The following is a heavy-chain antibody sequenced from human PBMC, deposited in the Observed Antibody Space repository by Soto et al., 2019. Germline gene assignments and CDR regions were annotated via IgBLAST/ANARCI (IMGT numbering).Heavy chain of an antibody. J-gene: IGHJ4*02. Sequence: GGSLGLSCAASGFTFSSYGMHWVRQAPGKGLEWVAVIWYDGSNKYYADSVKGRFTISRDNSKNTLYLQMNSLRAEDTAVYYCARGVYDFWSGLGYYFDYWGQGTLVTVSS. D-gene: IGHD3-3*01. CDR3: ARGVYDFWSGLGYYFDY. CDR2: IWYDGSNK. CDR1: GFTFSSYG. V-gene: IGHV3-33*01.